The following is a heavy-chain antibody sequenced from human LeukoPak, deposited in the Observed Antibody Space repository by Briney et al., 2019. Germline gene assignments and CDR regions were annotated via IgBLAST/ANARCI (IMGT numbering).Heavy chain of an antibody. CDR2: IYYSGST. V-gene: IGHV4-59*01. D-gene: IGHD6-19*01. J-gene: IGHJ4*02. CDR1: VGSISSYY. Sequence: SETLSLTCTVSVGSISSYYWSWIRQPPGKGLEWIGYIYYSGSTNYNPSLKSRVTISVDTSKNQFSLKLSSVTAADTAVYYCASTYSSGWYAFDYWGQGTLVTVSS. CDR3: ASTYSSGWYAFDY.